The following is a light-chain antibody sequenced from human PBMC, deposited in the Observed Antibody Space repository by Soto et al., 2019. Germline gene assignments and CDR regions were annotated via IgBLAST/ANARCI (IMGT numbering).Light chain of an antibody. CDR2: QHS. Sequence: SYELTQPPSVSVSPGQTASITCSGDKLGEKYTCWYQQKPGQSPVLVIYQHSQRPSGIPERFSGSNSGNTATLTISGTQAMDEADYYCQAWDSSTDVVFGGGTKLTVL. V-gene: IGLV3-1*01. CDR1: KLGEKY. CDR3: QAWDSSTDVV. J-gene: IGLJ2*01.